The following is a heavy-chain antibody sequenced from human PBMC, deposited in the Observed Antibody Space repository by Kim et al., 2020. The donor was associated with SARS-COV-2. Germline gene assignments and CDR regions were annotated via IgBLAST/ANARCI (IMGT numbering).Heavy chain of an antibody. D-gene: IGHD3-10*01. CDR2: ISYDGSNK. V-gene: IGHV3-30*09. CDR1: GFTFSSCA. CDR3: ARGPWSRLRGVTYSYYGMDV. Sequence: GGSLRLSCAASGFTFSSCAIHWVRQAPGKGLEWVAVISYDGSNKNYADSVKGRFAISRDNSKNTLYLQMNSLRAEDTALYYCARGPWSRLRGVTYSYYGMDVWGQGTPVTLSS. J-gene: IGHJ6*01.